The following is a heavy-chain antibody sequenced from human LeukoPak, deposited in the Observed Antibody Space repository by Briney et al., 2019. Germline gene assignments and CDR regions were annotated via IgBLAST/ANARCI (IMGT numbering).Heavy chain of an antibody. CDR3: ARDAWFGAGRTFAY. CDR2: IYYSGRT. Sequence: PSETLSLTCTVSGGSISSSSYCWGWIRQPPGKGLEWIGSIYYSGRTYYNPSLKSRVTISVDTSKNQFSLKLSSVTAADTAVYYCARDAWFGAGRTFAYWGQGTLVTVSS. D-gene: IGHD3-10*01. CDR1: GGSISSSSYC. J-gene: IGHJ4*02. V-gene: IGHV4-39*07.